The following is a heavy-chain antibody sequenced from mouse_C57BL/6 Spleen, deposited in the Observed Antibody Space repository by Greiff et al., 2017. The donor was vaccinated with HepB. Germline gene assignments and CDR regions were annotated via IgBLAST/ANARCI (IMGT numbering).Heavy chain of an antibody. CDR3: ARVSYYGSSYDMDY. Sequence: EVNLVESGGGLVKPGGSLKLSCAASGFTFSDYGMHWVRQAPEEGLEWVAYISSGGSTIYYADTVKGRFTISRDKAKNTLFLQMTSLRSEDTAMYYCARVSYYGSSYDMDYWGQGTSVTVSS. J-gene: IGHJ4*01. V-gene: IGHV5-17*01. CDR2: ISSGGSTI. D-gene: IGHD1-1*01. CDR1: GFTFSDYG.